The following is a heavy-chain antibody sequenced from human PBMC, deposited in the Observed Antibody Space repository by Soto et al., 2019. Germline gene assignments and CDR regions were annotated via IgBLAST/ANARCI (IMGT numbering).Heavy chain of an antibody. CDR1: GYTFTSYA. Sequence: QVQLVQSGVEVKKPGASVKVSCKASGYTFTSYAISWVRQAPGQGLEWMGWISAYNGNTNYAQNLRGRVTMTTDASTRTAHMELRSLRYDGTAMYYCARDFPEWPPDGVDYWGQGTQVTVSS. D-gene: IGHD3-3*01. V-gene: IGHV1-18*01. J-gene: IGHJ4*02. CDR3: ARDFPEWPPDGVDY. CDR2: ISAYNGNT.